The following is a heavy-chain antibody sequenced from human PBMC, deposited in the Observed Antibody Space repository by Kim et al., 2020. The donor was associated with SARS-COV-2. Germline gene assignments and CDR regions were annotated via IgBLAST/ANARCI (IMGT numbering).Heavy chain of an antibody. CDR1: GGSISSSSYY. Sequence: SETLSLTCTVSGGSISSSSYYWGWIRQPPGKGLEWIGSIYYSGSTYYNPSLKSRVTISVDTSKNQFSLKLSSVTAADTAVYYCARRRGYSGYDRGAFDY. J-gene: IGHJ4*01. V-gene: IGHV4-39*01. CDR3: ARRRGYSGYDRGAFDY. D-gene: IGHD5-12*01. CDR2: IYYSGST.